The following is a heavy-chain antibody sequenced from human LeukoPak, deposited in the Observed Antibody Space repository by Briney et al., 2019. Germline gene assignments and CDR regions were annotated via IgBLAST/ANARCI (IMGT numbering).Heavy chain of an antibody. V-gene: IGHV4-38-2*01. CDR2: IYHSGST. CDR3: ARLKAARGGYFDY. J-gene: IGHJ4*02. Sequence: PSETLSLTCAVSGYSISSGYYWGWIRQPPGRGLSCIGSIYHSGSTYYNPSLKRRVTISVDTSKNQYSLKLSSETAADTGVYYCARLKAARGGYFDYWGQGTLVTVSS. CDR1: GYSISSGYY. D-gene: IGHD6-6*01.